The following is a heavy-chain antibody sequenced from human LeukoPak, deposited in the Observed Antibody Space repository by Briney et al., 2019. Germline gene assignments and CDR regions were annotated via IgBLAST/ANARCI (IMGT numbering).Heavy chain of an antibody. CDR3: ARAISDSSGYYPGYSSPGIDY. V-gene: IGHV1-3*01. CDR1: GYTFTSYA. Sequence: ASVKVSCKASGYTFTSYAMHWVRQAPGQRLEWMGWINAGNGNTKYSQKFQGRVTITRDTSASTAYMELSSLRSEDTAVYYCARAISDSSGYYPGYSSPGIDYWGQGTLVTVSS. CDR2: INAGNGNT. D-gene: IGHD3-22*01. J-gene: IGHJ4*02.